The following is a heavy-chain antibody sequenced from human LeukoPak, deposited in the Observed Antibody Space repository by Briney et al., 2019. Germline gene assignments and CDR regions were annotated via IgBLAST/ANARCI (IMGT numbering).Heavy chain of an antibody. CDR1: GFTFSSYA. Sequence: GGSLRLSCAASGFTFSSYAMSWVRQAPGKGLEWVSAISGSGGNTYYADSVKGRFTISRDNGKNSLFLQMNSLRAEDTAVYYCARGLHYSDSGGYYYPDAFDIWGQGTMVTVSS. D-gene: IGHD3-22*01. CDR2: ISGSGGNT. CDR3: ARGLHYSDSGGYYYPDAFDI. J-gene: IGHJ3*02. V-gene: IGHV3-23*01.